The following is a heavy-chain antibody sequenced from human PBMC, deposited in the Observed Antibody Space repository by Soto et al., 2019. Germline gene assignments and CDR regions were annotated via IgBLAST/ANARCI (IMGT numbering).Heavy chain of an antibody. D-gene: IGHD1-26*01. Sequence: QVQLVQSGAEVKKPGASVKVSCKASGYTFTSYGISWVRQAPGQGLEWMGWISAYNGNTNYAQKLQGRVTMTTDTSTSTAYMELRSLRTDDTAVYYCARWILGATSWTPAGDYWGQGTLVTVSS. CDR1: GYTFTSYG. V-gene: IGHV1-18*01. CDR2: ISAYNGNT. CDR3: ARWILGATSWTPAGDY. J-gene: IGHJ4*02.